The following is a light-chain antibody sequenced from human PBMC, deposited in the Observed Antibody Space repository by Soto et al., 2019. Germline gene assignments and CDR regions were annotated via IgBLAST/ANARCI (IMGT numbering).Light chain of an antibody. CDR2: EVS. CDR1: SSDVGGYNY. V-gene: IGLV2-8*01. Sequence: QSALTQPPSASGSPGQSVTISCTGTSSDVGGYNYVSWYQQHPGKAPKLMIYEVSKRPSGVPDRFSGSKSGNMASLTVSGLQAEDEADYYCSSYAGSNWVFGGGTKVTVL. J-gene: IGLJ3*02. CDR3: SSYAGSNWV.